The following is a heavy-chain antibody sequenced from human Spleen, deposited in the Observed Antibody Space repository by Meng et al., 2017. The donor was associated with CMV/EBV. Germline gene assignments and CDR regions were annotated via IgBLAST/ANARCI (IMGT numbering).Heavy chain of an antibody. CDR1: GFSLSTTGVG. CDR3: AHTDNWGVGYYFDY. CDR2: IDWDDAK. V-gene: IGHV2-5*02. J-gene: IGHJ4*02. D-gene: IGHD1-1*01. Sequence: QITLKESGPTLVKPTXTLTLTCTFSGFSLSTTGVGVGWIRQPPGKALEWLALIDWDDAKRYSPSLKSRLTITKDTSKNQVVLTMTNINPVDTATYYCAHTDNWGVGYYFDYWGQGTLVTVSS.